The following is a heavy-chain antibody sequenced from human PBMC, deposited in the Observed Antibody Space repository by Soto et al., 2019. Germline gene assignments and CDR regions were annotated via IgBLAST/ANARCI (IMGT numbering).Heavy chain of an antibody. CDR1: VCSLSSGPYS. J-gene: IGHJ6*02. Sequence: SETLSLTCTVSVCSLSSGPYSWSWIRQPPGKGLEWIGYIYDSGSTYYNPSLKSRVTLSVDRSKNQFSLKLSSMTAADTAGHYGGRDGGVWGMDVWGQGTTVTVSS. V-gene: IGHV4-30-2*01. D-gene: IGHD3-16*01. CDR2: IYDSGST. CDR3: GRDGGVWGMDV.